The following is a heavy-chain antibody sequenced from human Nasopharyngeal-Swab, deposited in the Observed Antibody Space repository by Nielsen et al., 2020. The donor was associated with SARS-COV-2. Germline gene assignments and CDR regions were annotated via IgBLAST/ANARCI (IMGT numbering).Heavy chain of an antibody. V-gene: IGHV4-30-2*01. J-gene: IGHJ4*02. CDR2: INHSGNT. D-gene: IGHD2-15*01. CDR1: GASITSAGYS. Sequence: SETLSLTCAVSGASITSAGYSWNWIRQPPGKDLEWIGYINHSGNTHYNPSLWGRVTISEDTSSNQFSLTLTSVTAADTATYYCARIHTRRCTNNICIGYFDYWGQGALVTVSS. CDR3: ARIHTRRCTNNICIGYFDY.